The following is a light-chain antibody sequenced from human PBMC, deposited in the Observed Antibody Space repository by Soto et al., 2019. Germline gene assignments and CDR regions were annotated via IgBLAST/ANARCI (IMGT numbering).Light chain of an antibody. CDR2: VNSDGSH. J-gene: IGLJ2*01. CDR1: SGHSNYA. CDR3: QTWGSGIVV. V-gene: IGLV4-69*01. Sequence: QSVLTQSPSASASLGASVKLTCTLSSGHSNYAIAWHQQQSEKGPRYLMKVNSDGSHSKGDGIPDRFSGSSSGAERYFTISSLQSEDEAEYYCQTWGSGIVVFGGGTQLTVL.